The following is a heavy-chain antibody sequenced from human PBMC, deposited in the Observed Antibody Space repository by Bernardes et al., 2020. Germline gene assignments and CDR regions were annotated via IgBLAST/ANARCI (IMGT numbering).Heavy chain of an antibody. D-gene: IGHD1-26*01. CDR1: GFTFSSYA. J-gene: IGHJ4*02. V-gene: IGHV3-23*01. CDR2: ISGSGGST. CDR3: ASAGIEWELTPFDY. Sequence: GGSLRLSCAASGFTFSSYAMSWVRQAPGKGLEWVSAISGSGGSTYYADSVKGRFTISRDNSKNTLYLQMNSLRAEDTAVYYCASAGIEWELTPFDYWGQGTLVTVSS.